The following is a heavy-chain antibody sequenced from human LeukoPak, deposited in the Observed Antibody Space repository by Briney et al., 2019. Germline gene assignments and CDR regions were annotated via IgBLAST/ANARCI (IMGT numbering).Heavy chain of an antibody. CDR3: TTDYGSGSYRYFNY. D-gene: IGHD3-10*01. V-gene: IGHV3-15*01. CDR1: GXTFSNAW. J-gene: IGHJ4*02. CDR2: IKTKTDGGTT. Sequence: PGGSLRLSCAASGXTFSNAWMSWVRQAPGKGLEWVGRIKTKTDGGTTDYAAPVKGRFTISRDDSKNTLYLQMNSLKTEDTAVYYCTTDYGSGSYRYFNYWGQGTLVTVSS.